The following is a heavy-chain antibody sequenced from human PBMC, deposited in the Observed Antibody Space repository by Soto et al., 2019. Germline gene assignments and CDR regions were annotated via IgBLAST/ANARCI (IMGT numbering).Heavy chain of an antibody. CDR3: ARGDIAAAATQGDYYYYMDV. J-gene: IGHJ6*03. V-gene: IGHV1-8*01. CDR1: GYTLTSYD. CDR2: MNPNSANT. Sequence: ASVKVSCKTSGYTLTSYDINWVRQATGQGLEWMGWMNPNSANTGYAQKFQGRVTMTRNTSISTAYMELSSLRSEDTAVYYCARGDIAAAATQGDYYYYMDVWGKGTTVTVSS. D-gene: IGHD6-13*01.